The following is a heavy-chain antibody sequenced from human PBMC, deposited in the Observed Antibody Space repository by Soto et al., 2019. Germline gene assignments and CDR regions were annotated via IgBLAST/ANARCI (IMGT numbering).Heavy chain of an antibody. V-gene: IGHV4-4*02. J-gene: IGHJ3*01. CDR2: ISYSGTS. Sequence: QVQLQESGPGLVKPSGTLSLTCAVSGGSISSSHWWTWVRQSPGKGLEYIGEISYSGTSNSNPSLKSRATLSVDKSKNPFSLTLTSVTAADTAVYYCARVVLTITRGAFDAWGQGTLVIVSS. CDR3: ARVVLTITRGAFDA. CDR1: GGSISSSHW. D-gene: IGHD3-9*01.